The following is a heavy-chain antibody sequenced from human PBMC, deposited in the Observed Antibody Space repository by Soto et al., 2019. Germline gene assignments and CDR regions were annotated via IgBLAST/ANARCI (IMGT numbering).Heavy chain of an antibody. V-gene: IGHV3-21*01. CDR1: GFTFSSYS. J-gene: IGHJ5*02. CDR3: ARLLSGADWFDP. CDR2: ISSSSSYI. D-gene: IGHD3-10*01. Sequence: EVQLVESGGGLVKPGGSLRLSCAASGFTFSSYSMNWVRQAPGKGLEWVSSISSSSSYIYYADSVKGRFTISRDNAKNSLYLQMNSLRAEDTAVYYCARLLSGADWFDPWGQGTLVTVSS.